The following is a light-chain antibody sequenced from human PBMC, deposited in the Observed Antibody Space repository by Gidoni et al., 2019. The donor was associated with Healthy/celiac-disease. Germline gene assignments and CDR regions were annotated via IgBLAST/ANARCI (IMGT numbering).Light chain of an antibody. Sequence: EVVLTQSPGTLSLSPGERATLACRASQSVSSSYLAWYQQKPGQAPKLLIYGASSRANGIPDRFSGSGSGTDFTLTIIRLEPEDFAVYYCQQYGSSPWTFGQGTKVELK. J-gene: IGKJ1*01. CDR2: GAS. CDR3: QQYGSSPWT. CDR1: QSVSSSY. V-gene: IGKV3-20*01.